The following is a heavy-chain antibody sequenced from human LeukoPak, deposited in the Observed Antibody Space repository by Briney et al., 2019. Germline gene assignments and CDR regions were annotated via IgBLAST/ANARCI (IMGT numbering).Heavy chain of an antibody. CDR2: IKQDGSER. J-gene: IGHJ4*02. CDR1: RFTFRSYW. Sequence: GGSLRLSCAASRFTFRSYWMSWVRQAPGKGLEWVANIKQDGSERYYVDSVKGRFTISRDNAKNLVYLQLNRLRVEDTAVYYCARDGGPFDSWGQGTLVTVSS. D-gene: IGHD2-15*01. V-gene: IGHV3-7*03. CDR3: ARDGGPFDS.